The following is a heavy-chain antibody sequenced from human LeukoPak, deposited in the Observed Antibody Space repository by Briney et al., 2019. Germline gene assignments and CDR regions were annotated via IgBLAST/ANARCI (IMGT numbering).Heavy chain of an antibody. CDR2: IYYSGST. CDR1: GGSIISSSYY. CDR3: ARVRPAAMNIDY. J-gene: IGHJ4*02. D-gene: IGHD2-2*01. Sequence: SETLSLTCTVSGGSIISSSYYWGWIRQPPGKGLEWIGSIYYSGSTYYNTSLQSRVTISFNTSKNQFSLKLSFVTAADTAVYYCARVRPAAMNIDYWGQGTLVTVSS. V-gene: IGHV4-39*07.